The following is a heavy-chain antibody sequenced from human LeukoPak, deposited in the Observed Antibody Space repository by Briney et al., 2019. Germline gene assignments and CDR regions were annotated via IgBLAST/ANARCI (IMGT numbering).Heavy chain of an antibody. D-gene: IGHD2-2*01. J-gene: IGHJ4*02. CDR3: ARQGYCSSTSCYNRGFFDY. V-gene: IGHV4-39*01. CDR1: GGSISSSSYY. Sequence: PSETLSLXCTVSGGSISSSSYYWGWIRQPPGKGLEWIGSIYYSGSTNYNPSLKSRVTIYVDTSRNQFSLKLSSVTAADTAVYYCARQGYCSSTSCYNRGFFDYWGQGTLVTVSS. CDR2: IYYSGST.